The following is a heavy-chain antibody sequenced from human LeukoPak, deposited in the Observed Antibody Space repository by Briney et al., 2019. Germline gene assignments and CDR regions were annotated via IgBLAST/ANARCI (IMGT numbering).Heavy chain of an antibody. Sequence: GGPLRLSGAASGFTFSSYAMSWVRQAPGKGLEWVSSISGSGGNTHYADSVKGRFTLSRDNSKNTLYLQMNSLRAEDTAVYYCAKGLSGWHFDYWGQGTLVTVSS. CDR2: ISGSGGNT. CDR1: GFTFSSYA. D-gene: IGHD3-9*01. CDR3: AKGLSGWHFDY. J-gene: IGHJ4*02. V-gene: IGHV3-23*01.